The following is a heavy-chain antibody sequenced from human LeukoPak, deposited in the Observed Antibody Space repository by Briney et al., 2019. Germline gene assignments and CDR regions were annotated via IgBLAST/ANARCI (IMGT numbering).Heavy chain of an antibody. D-gene: IGHD1-14*01. V-gene: IGHV4-59*08. J-gene: IGHJ5*02. CDR1: GGSISSYY. CDR2: IYYSGST. CDR3: AITTTRTRYPWFDP. Sequence: PSETQSLTCTVSGGSISSYYWSWIRQPPGKGLEWIGYIYYSGSTNHNPSLKSRVTISVDTSKNQFSLKLSSVTAADTAVYYCAITTTRTRYPWFDPWGQGTLVTVSS.